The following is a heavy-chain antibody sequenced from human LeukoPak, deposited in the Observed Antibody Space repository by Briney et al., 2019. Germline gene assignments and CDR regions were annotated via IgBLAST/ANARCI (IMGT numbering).Heavy chain of an antibody. CDR2: IYSGGST. V-gene: IGHV3-66*01. J-gene: IGHJ4*02. D-gene: IGHD2-21*02. CDR3: ASGPGGAYCGGDCYPHFDY. Sequence: GGSLRLSCAASGFTVSSNYMSWVRRAPGKGLEWVSVIYSGGSTYYADSVKGRFTISRDNSKNTLYLQMNSLRAEDTAVYYCASGPGGAYCGGDCYPHFDYWGQGTLVTVSS. CDR1: GFTVSSNY.